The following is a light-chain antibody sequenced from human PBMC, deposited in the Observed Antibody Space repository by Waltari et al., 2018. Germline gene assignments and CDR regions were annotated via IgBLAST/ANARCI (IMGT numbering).Light chain of an antibody. V-gene: IGKV3-15*01. CDR3: HQYNIWPPWT. CDR1: QSISSP. J-gene: IGKJ1*01. Sequence: EIVMTQSPATLSVSPGDRATLSCRASQSISSPLAWFQQKPGQAPRLLIYGASTRATGIPARFSGSGSGTEFTLTINSLQSEDVAVYYCHQYNIWPPWTFGQGTKVEIK. CDR2: GAS.